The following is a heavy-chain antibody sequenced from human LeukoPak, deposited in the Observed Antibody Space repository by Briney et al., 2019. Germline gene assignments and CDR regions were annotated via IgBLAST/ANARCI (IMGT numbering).Heavy chain of an antibody. D-gene: IGHD1-26*01. CDR1: GFSVSSNY. CDR3: ARGGSRVGDPYNWFDP. J-gene: IGHJ5*02. V-gene: IGHV4-38-2*01. CDR2: IYHSGST. Sequence: GSLRLSCAASGFSVSSNYMSWVRQAPGKGLEGIGSIYHSGSTYYNPSLKSRVTISVDTSKNQFSLKLSSVTAADTAVYYCARGGSRVGDPYNWFDPWGQGTLVTVSS.